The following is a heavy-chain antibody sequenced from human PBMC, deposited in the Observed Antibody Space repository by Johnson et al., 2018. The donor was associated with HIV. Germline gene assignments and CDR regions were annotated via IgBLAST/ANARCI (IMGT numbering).Heavy chain of an antibody. CDR1: GFTFSSYG. CDR3: AKGGIDAFDI. CDR2: MWYDGSNK. V-gene: IGHV3-33*06. Sequence: QVQLVESGGGVVQPGRSLRLSCAASGFTFSSYGMHWVRQAPGKGLEWVAGMWYDGSNKYYADSVKGRFTISRDNSKNTEYLEMNSLRAEDTAVYYCAKGGIDAFDIWGQGTMVTVSS. J-gene: IGHJ3*02. D-gene: IGHD6-25*01.